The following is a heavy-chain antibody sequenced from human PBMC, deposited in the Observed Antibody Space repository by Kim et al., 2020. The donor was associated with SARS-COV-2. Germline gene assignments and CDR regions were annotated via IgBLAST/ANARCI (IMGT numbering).Heavy chain of an antibody. CDR3: AGRLLGCDS. CDR2: IDSGGAT. J-gene: IGHJ4*02. D-gene: IGHD2-15*01. V-gene: IGHV3-13*01. Sequence: GGSLRLSCVGSGFTFSTYPLHWVRQAPGKGLEWVSAIDSGGATYYAVSVKGRCTISTNNDKTSSFLQLISLRVADTAVVYCAGRLLGCDSWGQRTQVTLS. CDR1: GFTFSTYP.